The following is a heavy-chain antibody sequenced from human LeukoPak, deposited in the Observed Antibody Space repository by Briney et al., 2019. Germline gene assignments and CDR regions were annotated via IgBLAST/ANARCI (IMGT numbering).Heavy chain of an antibody. D-gene: IGHD3-22*01. V-gene: IGHV3-30*18. Sequence: PGGSLRLSCAASGFTFSSYGMHWVRQAPGKGLEWVAVISYDGSNKYYADSVKGRFTISRDNSKNTLYLQTNSLRAEDTAVYYCAKDFRYYDSSGYYLGEYFDYWGQGTLVTVSS. CDR1: GFTFSSYG. CDR2: ISYDGSNK. CDR3: AKDFRYYDSSGYYLGEYFDY. J-gene: IGHJ4*02.